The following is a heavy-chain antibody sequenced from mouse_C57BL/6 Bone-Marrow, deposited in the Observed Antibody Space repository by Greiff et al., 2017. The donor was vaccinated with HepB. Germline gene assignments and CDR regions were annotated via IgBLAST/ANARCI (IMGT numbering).Heavy chain of an antibody. V-gene: IGHV1-69*01. D-gene: IGHD1-1*01. Sequence: QVQLQQPGAELVMPGASVKLSCKASGYTFTSYWMHWVKQRPGQGLEWIGEIDPSDSYTNYNQKFKGKSTLTVDKSSSTAYMQLSSLTSEDSAVYYCARRRDYYGSSYGDFDYWGQGTTLTVSS. CDR2: IDPSDSYT. CDR3: ARRRDYYGSSYGDFDY. J-gene: IGHJ2*01. CDR1: GYTFTSYW.